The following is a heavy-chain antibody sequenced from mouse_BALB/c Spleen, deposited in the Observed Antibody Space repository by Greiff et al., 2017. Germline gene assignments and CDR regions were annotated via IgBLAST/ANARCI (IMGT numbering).Heavy chain of an antibody. CDR1: GFTFSSYT. CDR2: ISNGGGST. Sequence: EVKLVESGGGLVQPGGSLKLSCAASGFTFSSYTMSWVRQTPEKRLEWVAYISNGGGSTYYPDTVKGRFTISRDNAKNTLYLQMSSLKSEDTAMYYCAREDDYGYAMDYWGQGTSVTVSS. V-gene: IGHV5-12-2*01. J-gene: IGHJ4*01. CDR3: AREDDYGYAMDY. D-gene: IGHD2-4*01.